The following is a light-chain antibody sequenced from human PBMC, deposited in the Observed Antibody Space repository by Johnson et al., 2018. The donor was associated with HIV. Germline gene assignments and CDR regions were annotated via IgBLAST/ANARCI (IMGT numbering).Light chain of an antibody. CDR3: GTWDSSPSAIYV. J-gene: IGLJ1*01. Sequence: QSVLTQPPSVSAAPGQKVTISCSGSSSNIGNNYVSWYQQLPGTAPKLLIYENNKRPSGIPDRFSGSKSGTSATLGITGLQTGDEADYYCGTWDSSPSAIYVFGTGTKVTVL. CDR1: SSNIGNNY. V-gene: IGLV1-51*02. CDR2: ENN.